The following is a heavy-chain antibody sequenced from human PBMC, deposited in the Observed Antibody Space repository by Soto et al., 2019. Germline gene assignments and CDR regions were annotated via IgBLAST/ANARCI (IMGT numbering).Heavy chain of an antibody. CDR1: GGSGSSDDYF. CDR3: ARSAAGQGNAFDV. CDR2: IYHRGGP. Sequence: QVQLQESGPGLVQPSHTLALTCAVSGGSGSSDDYFWGWIRQPPVRGLEWIGYIYHRGGPHYDPSLTSRLTRAVDRSKNQLSLNLNAVTAADTPVDYCARSAAGQGNAFDVWGEGTVITVSS. J-gene: IGHJ3*01. D-gene: IGHD6-13*01. V-gene: IGHV4-30-4*01.